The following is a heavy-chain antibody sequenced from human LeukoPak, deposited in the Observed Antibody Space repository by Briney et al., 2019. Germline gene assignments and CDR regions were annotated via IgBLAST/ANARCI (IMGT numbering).Heavy chain of an antibody. J-gene: IGHJ4*02. D-gene: IGHD4-17*01. V-gene: IGHV1-2*02. CDR3: ARGQGDYDFDY. CDR2: INPNSADT. Sequence: ASVKVSCKASGYTFTGYFIQWVRQAPGQGLEWMGWINPNSADTNYAQNFQGRVTMTRDTSITTAYMEVSSLRSDDTAVYCCARGQGDYDFDYWGQGTLVTVSS. CDR1: GYTFTGYF.